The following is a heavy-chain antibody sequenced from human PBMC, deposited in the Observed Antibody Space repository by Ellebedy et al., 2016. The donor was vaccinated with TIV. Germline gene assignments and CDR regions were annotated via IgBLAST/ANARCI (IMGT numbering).Heavy chain of an antibody. CDR1: GFIFESYA. CDR2: VNWNGADI. V-gene: IGHV3-9*01. J-gene: IGHJ6*02. CDR3: AKDQGYSAGWSLGYYYYGMDV. Sequence: GGSLRLXXAASGFIFESYAMHWVRQAPGKDLEWVSGVNWNGADIDYAASVKGRFTISRDNAKNSLYLEMNNLRGEDTALYYCAKDQGYSAGWSLGYYYYGMDVWGQGTTVTVSS. D-gene: IGHD1-26*01.